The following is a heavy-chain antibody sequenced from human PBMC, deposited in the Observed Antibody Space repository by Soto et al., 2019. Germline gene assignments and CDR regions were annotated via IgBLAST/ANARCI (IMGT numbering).Heavy chain of an antibody. Sequence: GASVKVSCKASGYTFDTYAIHWVRQAPGQRLEWMGWINAGNGNTMYSQNFLGRVSISRDTSANTAYLELFSLTSADTAVYYCARDPMYGDSSEAWYFDLWGRGTLVRVSS. CDR3: ARDPMYGDSSEAWYFDL. J-gene: IGHJ2*01. CDR2: INAGNGNT. V-gene: IGHV1-3*01. D-gene: IGHD4-17*01. CDR1: GYTFDTYA.